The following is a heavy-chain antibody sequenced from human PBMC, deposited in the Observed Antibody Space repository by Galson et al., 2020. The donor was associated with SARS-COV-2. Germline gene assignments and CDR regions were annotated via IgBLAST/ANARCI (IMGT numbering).Heavy chain of an antibody. V-gene: IGHV4-39*07. CDR2: VYYSGSA. Sequence: SGTLSLTCSVSGGSINTRDYYWGWIRQPPGKGLEWIGNVYYSGSAYYRSSLKSRVTISVDTSRNQFSLTVRSVTAADTAVYYCARDLRGYSDYEEARFDSWGQGTLVTVSS. D-gene: IGHD5-12*01. CDR3: ARDLRGYSDYEEARFDS. CDR1: GGSINTRDYY. J-gene: IGHJ4*02.